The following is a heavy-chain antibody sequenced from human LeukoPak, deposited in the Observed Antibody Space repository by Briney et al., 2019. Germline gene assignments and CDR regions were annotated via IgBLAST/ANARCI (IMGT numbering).Heavy chain of an antibody. CDR3: SRGGYGSGSYYGY. J-gene: IGHJ4*02. Sequence: SETLSLTCTVSGGSISNYYWSWIRQPPGKGLEWIGYIYYSGSANYNPFLKSRVTISLDTSKNQFSLKLTSVTAADTAVYYCSRGGYGSGSYYGYWGQGTLVTVSS. CDR2: IYYSGSA. V-gene: IGHV4-59*01. D-gene: IGHD3-10*01. CDR1: GGSISNYY.